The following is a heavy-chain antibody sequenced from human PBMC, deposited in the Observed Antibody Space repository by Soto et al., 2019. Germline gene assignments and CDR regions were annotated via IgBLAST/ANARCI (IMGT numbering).Heavy chain of an antibody. CDR3: AREIGYYNYCMDV. CDR2: ISASNGNT. CDR1: GYSFTTYD. D-gene: IGHD3-22*01. V-gene: IGHV1-18*01. Sequence: QVQLVQSGAEVKTPGASVKVSCKASGYSFTTYDISWVRQAPGQGLEWMGWISASNGNTNYAQKLQGRVTMTTDTSTSTAYVELRSLRSDDTAVYYCAREIGYYNYCMDVWGKGTTVTVSS. J-gene: IGHJ6*03.